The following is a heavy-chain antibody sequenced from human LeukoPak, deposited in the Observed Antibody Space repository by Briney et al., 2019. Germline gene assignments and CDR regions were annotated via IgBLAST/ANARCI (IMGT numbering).Heavy chain of an antibody. Sequence: HPGGSLRLSCAASGFTFSNYAVGWVSQAPGKGLEWVSTFTGSGGSTYYADSVKGRFTISRDNSKNTLYLQMNSLRAEDTAVYYCAKGSRSGGSYYFDYWGQGTLVTVSS. J-gene: IGHJ4*02. D-gene: IGHD2-15*01. CDR2: FTGSGGST. V-gene: IGHV3-23*01. CDR1: GFTFSNYA. CDR3: AKGSRSGGSYYFDY.